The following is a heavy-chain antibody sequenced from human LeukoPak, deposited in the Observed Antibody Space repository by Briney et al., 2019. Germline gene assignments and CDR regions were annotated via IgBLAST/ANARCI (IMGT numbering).Heavy chain of an antibody. CDR3: AKDQRGKTRPQLFDC. V-gene: IGHV3-23*01. CDR2: ISGSGGST. J-gene: IGHJ4*02. Sequence: GGSLRLSCAASGFTFSSCAMSWVRQAPGKGLEWVSAISGSGGSTYYADSVKGRFTISRDNSKNTLYLQMNSLRAEDTAVYYCAKDQRGKTRPQLFDCWGEGALVTVSS. D-gene: IGHD3-16*01. CDR1: GFTFSSCA.